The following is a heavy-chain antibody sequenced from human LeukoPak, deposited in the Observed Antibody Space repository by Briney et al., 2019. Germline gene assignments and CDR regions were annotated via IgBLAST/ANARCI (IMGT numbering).Heavy chain of an antibody. Sequence: GGSLRLSCAASGFTFSSYWMTWVRQAPGKGLEWVANIKEDGSKEYYVDSVKGRFTISRDNAKTSLYLQMNSLRADDTAVYYCSRWNWFPDYWGQGTLVTVSS. CDR2: IKEDGSKE. CDR1: GFTFSSYW. CDR3: SRWNWFPDY. J-gene: IGHJ4*02. V-gene: IGHV3-7*01. D-gene: IGHD1-7*01.